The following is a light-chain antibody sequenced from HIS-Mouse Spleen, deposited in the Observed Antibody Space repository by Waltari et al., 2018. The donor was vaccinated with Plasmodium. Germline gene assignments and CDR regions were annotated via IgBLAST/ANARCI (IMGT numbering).Light chain of an antibody. CDR2: GAS. J-gene: IGKJ2*01. Sequence: EIVLTQSPGTLSLSPGERATLSCRASQSVSSSYLAWYQQKPGQAPRLLIDGASSRAPGIPDRFSGSGSGTDFTLTISRLEPEDFAVYYCQQYGSSPYTFGQGTKLEIK. CDR3: QQYGSSPYT. V-gene: IGKV3-20*01. CDR1: QSVSSSY.